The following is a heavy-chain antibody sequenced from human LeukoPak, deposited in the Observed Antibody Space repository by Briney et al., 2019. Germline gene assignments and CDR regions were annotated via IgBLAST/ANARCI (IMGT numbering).Heavy chain of an antibody. D-gene: IGHD3-10*01. Sequence: GVSLRLSCAASGFTFNNYAMIWLRQAPAKVLKGVSGISGSGANTYYPDPVKGRFTISRDNSKNTLFLQMNRLRAEDTAVYYCAKSSNPYASGSSYAFFDYWGQGTLVPVSS. V-gene: IGHV3-23*01. CDR1: GFTFNNYA. CDR2: ISGSGANT. CDR3: AKSSNPYASGSSYAFFDY. J-gene: IGHJ4*02.